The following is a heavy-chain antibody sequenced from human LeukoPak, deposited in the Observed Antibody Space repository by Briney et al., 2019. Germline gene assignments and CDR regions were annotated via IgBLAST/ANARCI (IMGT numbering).Heavy chain of an antibody. CDR3: ARDKYYDSSGYGGGFDP. CDR2: IYYSGST. D-gene: IGHD3-22*01. CDR1: SGSISSYY. J-gene: IGHJ5*02. V-gene: IGHV4-59*01. Sequence: PSETLSLTCTVSSGSISSYYWSWIRQPPGQGLEWIGYIYYSGSTNYNPSLKSRVTISVDTSKTPFSLKLSSVTAADTDVYYCARDKYYDSSGYGGGFDPWGQGTLVTVSS.